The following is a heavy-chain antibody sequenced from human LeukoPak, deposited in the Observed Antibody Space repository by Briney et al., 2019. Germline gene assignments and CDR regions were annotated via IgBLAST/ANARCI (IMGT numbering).Heavy chain of an antibody. CDR2: ISYDGSNK. V-gene: IGHV3-30-3*01. D-gene: IGHD6-19*01. J-gene: IGHJ6*02. CDR1: GFTFSSYA. CDR3: AKDPSVGSGWYVYGMDV. Sequence: GGSLRLSCAASGFTFSSYAMHWVRQAPGKGLEWVAVISYDGSNKYYADSVKGRFTISRDNSKNTLYLQMNSLRAEDTAVYYCAKDPSVGSGWYVYGMDVWGQGTTVTVSS.